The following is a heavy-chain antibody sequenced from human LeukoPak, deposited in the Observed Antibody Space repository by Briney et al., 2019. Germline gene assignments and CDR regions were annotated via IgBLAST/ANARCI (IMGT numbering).Heavy chain of an antibody. Sequence: SETLSLTCTVSGGSISSGGYYWSWIRQHPGKGLECIGYIYYSGSTYYNPSLKSRVTISVDTSKNQFSLKLSSVTAADTAVYYCAREGGYCSSTSCYHPAFDYWGQGTLVTVSS. CDR3: AREGGYCSSTSCYHPAFDY. CDR2: IYYSGST. CDR1: GGSISSGGYY. D-gene: IGHD2-2*01. J-gene: IGHJ4*02. V-gene: IGHV4-31*03.